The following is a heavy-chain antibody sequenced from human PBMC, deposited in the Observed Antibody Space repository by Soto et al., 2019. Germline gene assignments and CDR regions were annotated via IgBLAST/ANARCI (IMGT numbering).Heavy chain of an antibody. J-gene: IGHJ4*02. D-gene: IGHD6-13*01. V-gene: IGHV5-51*01. Sequence: GESLKISCKGSGYSFTSYWIGWVRQMPGKGLEWMGIIYPGDSDTRYSPSFQGQVTISADKSISTAYLQWSSLKASDTAMYYCARLEATGIAGAGPNSDYWGQGTLVTVSS. CDR1: GYSFTSYW. CDR2: IYPGDSDT. CDR3: ARLEATGIAGAGPNSDY.